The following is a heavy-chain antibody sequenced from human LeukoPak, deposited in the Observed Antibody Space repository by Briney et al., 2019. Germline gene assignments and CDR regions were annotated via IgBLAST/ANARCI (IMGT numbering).Heavy chain of an antibody. CDR2: IYTSGST. Sequence: SETLSLTCTVSGGSISSGSYYWSWIRQPAGKGLEWIGRIYTSGSTNYNPSLKSRVTISVDTSKNQFSLKLSSATAADTAVYYCATQYYDYVWGSYRHLDYWGQGTLVTVSS. D-gene: IGHD3-16*02. V-gene: IGHV4-61*02. CDR1: GGSISSGSYY. CDR3: ATQYYDYVWGSYRHLDY. J-gene: IGHJ4*02.